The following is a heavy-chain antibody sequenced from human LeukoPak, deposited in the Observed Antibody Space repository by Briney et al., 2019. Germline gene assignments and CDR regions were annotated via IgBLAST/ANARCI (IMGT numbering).Heavy chain of an antibody. J-gene: IGHJ5*02. CDR3: ARGKFWVRGVATSPRWFDP. Sequence: SETLSPTCTVSGGSISSHYWSWIRQPPGKGLEWIGEINHSGSTNYNPSLKSRVTISVDTSKNQFSLKLSSVTAADTAVYYCARGKFWVRGVATSPRWFDPWGQGTLVTVSS. V-gene: IGHV4-34*01. D-gene: IGHD3-10*01. CDR1: GGSISSHY. CDR2: INHSGST.